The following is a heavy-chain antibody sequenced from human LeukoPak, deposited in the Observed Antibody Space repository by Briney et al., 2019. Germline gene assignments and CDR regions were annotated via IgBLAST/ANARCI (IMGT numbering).Heavy chain of an antibody. D-gene: IGHD2-8*01. CDR2: ISGSGGNT. V-gene: IGHV3-23*01. CDR3: AKGERYCIDGVCYRDY. CDR1: GFTFSNYA. J-gene: IGHJ4*02. Sequence: AGGSLRLSCAASGFTFSNYAMNWVRQAPGKGLEWVSDISGSGGNTYYADSVKGRFTIPRDNSKNTLYLQMNSLRAEDTAVYYCAKGERYCIDGVCYRDYWGQGTPVTVSS.